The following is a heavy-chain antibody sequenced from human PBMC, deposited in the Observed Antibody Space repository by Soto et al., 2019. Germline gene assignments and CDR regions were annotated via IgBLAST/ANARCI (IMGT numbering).Heavy chain of an antibody. CDR2: ISGSGGIT. D-gene: IGHD3-9*01. CDR3: AKDRQFRSYYESAGHYNN. Sequence: EVQLLESGGGLVQPGGSLRLSCVASGFTFKNYDMRWVRQAPGKGLEWVSGISGSGGITYYADSVRGRFTISRDNSKNTLYLQLNSLGAEATAIYYCAKDRQFRSYYESAGHYNNWGQGTLVTVSS. CDR1: GFTFKNYD. J-gene: IGHJ4*02. V-gene: IGHV3-23*01.